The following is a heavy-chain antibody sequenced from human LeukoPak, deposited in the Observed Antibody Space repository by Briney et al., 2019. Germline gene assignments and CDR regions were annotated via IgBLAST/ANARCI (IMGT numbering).Heavy chain of an antibody. V-gene: IGHV3-23*01. J-gene: IGHJ4*02. Sequence: GGSLRLSCAASVFTFSSYAMSWVRQAPGKGLEWVSAISGSGGSTYYADSVKGRFTISRDNSKNTLYLQMNSLRAEDTAVYYCAKVKLALTFFDYWGQGTLVTVSS. D-gene: IGHD3-9*01. CDR1: VFTFSSYA. CDR2: ISGSGGST. CDR3: AKVKLALTFFDY.